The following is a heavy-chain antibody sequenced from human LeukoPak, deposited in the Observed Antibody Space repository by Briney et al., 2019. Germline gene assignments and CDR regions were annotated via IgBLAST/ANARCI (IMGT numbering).Heavy chain of an antibody. V-gene: IGHV1-69*05. D-gene: IGHD3-22*01. CDR3: ARVMNYYDSSGYYPALDAFDI. J-gene: IGHJ3*02. CDR1: GCTFSSYA. Sequence: ASVKVSCKASGCTFSSYAISWVRQAPGQGLEWMGGIIPIFGTATYAQKFQGRVTITTDESTSTAYMELSSLRSGDTAVYYCARVMNYYDSSGYYPALDAFDIWGQGTMVTVSS. CDR2: IIPIFGTA.